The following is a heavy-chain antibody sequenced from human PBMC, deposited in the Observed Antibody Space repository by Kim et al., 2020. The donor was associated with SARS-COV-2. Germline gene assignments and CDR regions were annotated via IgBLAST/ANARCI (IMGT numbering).Heavy chain of an antibody. V-gene: IGHV3-15*01. D-gene: IGHD1-1*01. CDR2: IKDKGDGGTI. J-gene: IGHJ4*02. Sequence: GGSLRLSCAGSGFRFRNAWMSWVRQAPGKGLEWVGRIKDKGDGGTIEYAAPVRGRFTISRDDSKEKVFLQMNSLKIEDTAVYYCAHERYNGIDHWGQGPWSPSPQ. CDR3: AHERYNGIDH. CDR1: GFRFRNAW.